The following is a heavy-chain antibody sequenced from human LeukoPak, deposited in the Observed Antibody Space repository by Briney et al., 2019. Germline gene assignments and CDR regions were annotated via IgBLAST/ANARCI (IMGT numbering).Heavy chain of an antibody. Sequence: SVKVSCKASGGTFNSYAISWVRQAPGQGREGMGGIIPIFGTANYAQKFQGRVTITADESTSTAYMELSSLRSEDTAVYYCARGGSWLAFDYWGQGTLVTVSS. CDR2: IIPIFGTA. D-gene: IGHD2-15*01. J-gene: IGHJ4*02. CDR3: ARGGSWLAFDY. V-gene: IGHV1-69*13. CDR1: GGTFNSYA.